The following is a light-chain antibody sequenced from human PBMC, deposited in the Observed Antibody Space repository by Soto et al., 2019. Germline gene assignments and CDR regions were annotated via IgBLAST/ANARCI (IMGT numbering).Light chain of an antibody. CDR2: DAS. Sequence: DIQMTQSPSTLSASVGARVTITCRASQSISSWLAWYQQKPGKAPKLLIYDASSLESGVPSRFSGSGSGTECTLTITSLQPDDCATYDGQQYNSYPWTFGQGTKVDIK. CDR1: QSISSW. V-gene: IGKV1-5*01. J-gene: IGKJ1*01. CDR3: QQYNSYPWT.